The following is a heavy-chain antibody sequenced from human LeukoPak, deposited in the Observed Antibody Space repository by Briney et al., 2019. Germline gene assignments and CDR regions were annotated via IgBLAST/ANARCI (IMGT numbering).Heavy chain of an antibody. V-gene: IGHV3-23*01. D-gene: IGHD4-23*01. CDR2: ITGSGDST. J-gene: IGHJ4*02. Sequence: PGGSLRLSCAASGFTFHNYAMTWVRQSPWKGLEWVSSITGSGDSTYYADSVKGRFTISRDNSKNTLYLQMNSLRAEDTAVYYCAKDRIASTVVTFFHYWGQGTLVTVSS. CDR1: GFTFHNYA. CDR3: AKDRIASTVVTFFHY.